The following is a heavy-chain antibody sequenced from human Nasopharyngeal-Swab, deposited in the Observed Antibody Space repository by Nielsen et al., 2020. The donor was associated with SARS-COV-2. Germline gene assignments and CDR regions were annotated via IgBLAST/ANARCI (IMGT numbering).Heavy chain of an antibody. D-gene: IGHD3-10*01. Sequence: SETLSLTCTVSGGSITSYYWSWIRQPPGKGLEWIGYIYYTGSTNYNPSLKSRVTISVDTSKNQFSLKLSSVTAADTAVYYCARRRGYFYYMDVWGKGTTVTVSS. V-gene: IGHV4-59*01. J-gene: IGHJ6*03. CDR1: GGSITSYY. CDR3: ARRRGYFYYMDV. CDR2: IYYTGST.